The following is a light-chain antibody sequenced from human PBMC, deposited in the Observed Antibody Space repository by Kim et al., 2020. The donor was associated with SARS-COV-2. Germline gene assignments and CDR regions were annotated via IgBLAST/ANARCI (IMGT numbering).Light chain of an antibody. CDR1: HNNVGNKG. V-gene: IGLV10-54*04. CDR2: RNN. Sequence: QPATLTGPGNHNNVGNKGAAWMQQHQGHPPKLLSYRNNNRPSGISERFSASRSGDTASLTITGLQPEDETDYYCSAWDSSLNVWVFGGGTQLTVL. CDR3: SAWDSSLNVWV. J-gene: IGLJ3*02.